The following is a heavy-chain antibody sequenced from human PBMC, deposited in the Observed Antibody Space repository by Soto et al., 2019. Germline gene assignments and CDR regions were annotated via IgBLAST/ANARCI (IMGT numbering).Heavy chain of an antibody. D-gene: IGHD2-21*01. J-gene: IGHJ3*02. Sequence: GGSLRLSCAASGFTFSSYAMSWVRQAPGKGLEWVSAISGSGGSTYYADSVKGRFTISRDNSKNTLYLQMNSLRAEDTAVYYCAKAWVGGCILCSGFYADAFDIWGQGTMVTVSS. CDR2: ISGSGGST. V-gene: IGHV3-23*01. CDR1: GFTFSSYA. CDR3: AKAWVGGCILCSGFYADAFDI.